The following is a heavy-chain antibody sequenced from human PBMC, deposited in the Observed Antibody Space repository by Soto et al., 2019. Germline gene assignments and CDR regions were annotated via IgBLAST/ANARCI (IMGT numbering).Heavy chain of an antibody. CDR1: GFTFSSYA. Sequence: QVQLVESGGGVVQPGRSLRLSCAASGFTFSSYAMHWVRQAPGKGLEWVAVISYDGSNKYYADSVKGRFTISRDNSKNTLYLQMNSRRAEDTAVYYCARDRPYGDDYWGQGTLVTVSS. V-gene: IGHV3-30-3*01. CDR2: ISYDGSNK. CDR3: ARDRPYGDDY. J-gene: IGHJ4*02. D-gene: IGHD4-17*01.